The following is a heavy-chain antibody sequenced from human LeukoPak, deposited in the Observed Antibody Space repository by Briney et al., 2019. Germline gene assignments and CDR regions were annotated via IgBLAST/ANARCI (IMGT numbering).Heavy chain of an antibody. D-gene: IGHD6-19*01. Sequence: GGSLRLSCAASGFTFSNYAMSWVRQAPGKGLEWVSAISGSGDSTFYTDSVKGRFTISRDNSKNTLYLQMKSLRAEDTAVYYCAKDSVVVAGLVNYFDSWGQGTLVTVSS. CDR1: GFTFSNYA. V-gene: IGHV3-23*01. CDR3: AKDSVVVAGLVNYFDS. CDR2: ISGSGDST. J-gene: IGHJ4*02.